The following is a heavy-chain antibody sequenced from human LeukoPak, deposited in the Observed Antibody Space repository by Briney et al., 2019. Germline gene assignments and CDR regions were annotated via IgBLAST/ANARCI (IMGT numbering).Heavy chain of an antibody. D-gene: IGHD4-17*01. V-gene: IGHV4-34*01. J-gene: IGHJ4*02. Sequence: PSETLSLTCAVYGGSFSGYYWSWIRQPPGKGLEWIGEINHSGSTNYNPSLKSRVTISVDTSKNQFSLKLSSVTAADTAVYYCARGADYGLDYWGQGTLVTVSS. CDR3: ARGADYGLDY. CDR2: INHSGST. CDR1: GGSFSGYY.